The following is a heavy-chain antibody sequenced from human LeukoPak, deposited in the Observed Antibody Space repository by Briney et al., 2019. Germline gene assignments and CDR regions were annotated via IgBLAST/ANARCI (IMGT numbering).Heavy chain of an antibody. CDR1: GFTFSRYS. J-gene: IGHJ4*02. V-gene: IGHV3-21*01. CDR2: ISSTGSYI. D-gene: IGHD2-2*01. CDR3: ARDGEIVVPAAMGGAF. Sequence: GGSLRLSCAASGFTFSRYSMNWVRQAPGKGLEWVSSISSTGSYIYYADPMKGRFTISRDNARNSLYLQMDSLRAEDTAVYYCARDGEIVVPAAMGGAFWGQGTLVTVSS.